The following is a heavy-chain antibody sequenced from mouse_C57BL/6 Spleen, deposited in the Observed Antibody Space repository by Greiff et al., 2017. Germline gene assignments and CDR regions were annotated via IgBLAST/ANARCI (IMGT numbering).Heavy chain of an antibody. D-gene: IGHD2-3*01. CDR3: ASYDGYYNWYFDV. J-gene: IGHJ1*03. Sequence: EVKLVESGGGLVKPGGSLKLSCAASGFTFSDYGMHWVRQGPETGLEWVAYISSGSSTIYYADTVKGRFTISRDNSKNTLFLQMTSLRSEDTAMYYCASYDGYYNWYFDVWGTGTTVTVSS. CDR1: GFTFSDYG. V-gene: IGHV5-17*01. CDR2: ISSGSSTI.